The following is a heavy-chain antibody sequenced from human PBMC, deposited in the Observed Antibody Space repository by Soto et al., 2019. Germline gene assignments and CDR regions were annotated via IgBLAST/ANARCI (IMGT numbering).Heavy chain of an antibody. V-gene: IGHV3-23*01. J-gene: IGHJ2*01. CDR1: GFPFDCCA. CDR2: IHGGGDYT. CDR3: XXXXXXXXXXXWXXDV. Sequence: EVQVLESGGDLVQPGGSLRLSCAASGFPFDCCAMSWVRQAPGKGLEWVSTIHGGGDYTHYTDSVKGRFTISRDNSGNTLYLQXNXXXXXXXXXXXXXXXXXXXXXXXWXXDVWGRGTLVTV.